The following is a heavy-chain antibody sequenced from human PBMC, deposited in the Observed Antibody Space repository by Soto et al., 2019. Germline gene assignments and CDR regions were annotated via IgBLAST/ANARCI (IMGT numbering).Heavy chain of an antibody. Sequence: PSETLSLTCAVYGGSFSGYYWSWIRQPPGKGLEWIGEINHSGSTNYNPSLKSRVTISVDTSKNQFSLKLSSVTAADTAVYYCARGGYDYVWGSYRYPRLDYWGQGTLVTVSS. J-gene: IGHJ4*02. CDR2: INHSGST. V-gene: IGHV4-34*01. CDR1: GGSFSGYY. D-gene: IGHD3-16*02. CDR3: ARGGYDYVWGSYRYPRLDY.